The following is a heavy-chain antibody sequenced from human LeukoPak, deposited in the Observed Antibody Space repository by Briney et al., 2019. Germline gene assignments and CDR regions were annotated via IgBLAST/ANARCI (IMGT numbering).Heavy chain of an antibody. CDR3: ARESRYYYDSSGLN. J-gene: IGHJ4*02. CDR2: IDPSGGGT. D-gene: IGHD3-22*01. Sequence: ASVKVSCKASGYTFTRNYINWLRQAPGQGLEWTGMIDPSGGGTAYAQKFQDRVTMTRDTSTSTVYMELSSLRSEDTAVYYCARESRYYYDSSGLNWGQGTLVTVSS. V-gene: IGHV1-46*01. CDR1: GYTFTRNY.